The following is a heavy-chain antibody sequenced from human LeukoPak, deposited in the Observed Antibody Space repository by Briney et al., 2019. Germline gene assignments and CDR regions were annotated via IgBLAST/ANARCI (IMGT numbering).Heavy chain of an antibody. V-gene: IGHV1-46*01. CDR1: GYTVTNYY. CDR3: ARVGYYESSGYYEY. CDR2: LNPSGGST. J-gene: IGHJ4*02. Sequence: GASVKVSCKASGYTVTNYYLHWVRQAPGQGLEWMGILNPSGGSTSYSQKFQGRATLTRATSTSTVYMELSSLRSEDTAVYYCARVGYYESSGYYEYWGQGTLVTVSS. D-gene: IGHD3-22*01.